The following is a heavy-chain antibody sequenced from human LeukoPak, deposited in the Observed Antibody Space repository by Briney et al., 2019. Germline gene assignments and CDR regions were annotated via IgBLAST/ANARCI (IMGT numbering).Heavy chain of an antibody. CDR1: GFTFSSYG. V-gene: IGHV3-23*01. CDR2: ISGSGGST. J-gene: IGHJ4*02. D-gene: IGHD3-10*01. CDR3: AKDKGEYYYGSGSYYPFFDY. Sequence: PGGSLRLSCAASGFTFSSYGMSWVRQAPGKGLEWVSAISGSGGSTYYADSVKGRFTISRDNSKNTLYLQMNSLRAEDTAVYYCAKDKGEYYYGSGSYYPFFDYWGQGTLVTVSS.